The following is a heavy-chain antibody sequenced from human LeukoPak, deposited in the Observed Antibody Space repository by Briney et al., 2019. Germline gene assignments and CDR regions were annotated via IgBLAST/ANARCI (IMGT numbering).Heavy chain of an antibody. J-gene: IGHJ6*03. V-gene: IGHV1-46*01. Sequence: ASVQVSCKASGYIFTNYYMHWVRQAPGQGLEWMGIINPSGDSPRYAQKFQGRVTMTRDMSTSTVYMELSSLRSEDTDVYYCARGMLEVRGVSGHPQNYYYYYYMDVWGKGTTVTVSS. D-gene: IGHD3-10*01. CDR3: ARGMLEVRGVSGHPQNYYYYYYMDV. CDR2: INPSGDSP. CDR1: GYIFTNYY.